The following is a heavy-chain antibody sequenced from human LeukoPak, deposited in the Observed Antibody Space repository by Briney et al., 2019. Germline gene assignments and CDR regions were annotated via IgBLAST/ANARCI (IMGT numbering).Heavy chain of an antibody. CDR1: GFTFSSYA. Sequence: GGSLRLSCAASGFTFSSYAMSWVRQAPGKGLEWVSAISGSGGSTYYADSVKGRFTISRDNSKNTLYLQMNSLRAEDTAVYYCAKAGRYCSSTSCYEGDYWGQGTLVTVSS. CDR2: ISGSGGST. J-gene: IGHJ4*02. CDR3: AKAGRYCSSTSCYEGDY. D-gene: IGHD2-2*01. V-gene: IGHV3-23*01.